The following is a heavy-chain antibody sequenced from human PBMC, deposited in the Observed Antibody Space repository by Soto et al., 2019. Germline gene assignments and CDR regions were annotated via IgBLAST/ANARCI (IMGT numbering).Heavy chain of an antibody. D-gene: IGHD3-10*01. J-gene: IGHJ3*02. CDR3: AKVSRFLDSGLI. CDR2: ISGGGGPT. CDR1: GFTFNTYA. V-gene: IGHV3-23*01. Sequence: EVQLLESGGGLVQPGGSLRLSCTASGFTFNTYAMTWVRQAPGKGLEWVSAISGGGGPTYYADSVKGRFTISRDNSKNTLYLQMNSLRADDTAVYYCAKVSRFLDSGLIWGQGTLVTVSS.